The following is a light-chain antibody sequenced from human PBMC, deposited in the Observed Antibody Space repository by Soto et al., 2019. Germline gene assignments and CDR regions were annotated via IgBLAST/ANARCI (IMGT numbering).Light chain of an antibody. CDR3: QQYAYSPLN. Sequence: DLVMTQSPESLAVSMSERATINCKSSQRVLFSSNNKNYLAWYQQRPGQAPNLLIYDASNRATGIPDRFSGSGSGTDFTLTITRLEPEDSATYYCQQYAYSPLNFGGGTKV. CDR2: DAS. J-gene: IGKJ4*01. CDR1: QRVLFSSNNKNY. V-gene: IGKV4-1*01.